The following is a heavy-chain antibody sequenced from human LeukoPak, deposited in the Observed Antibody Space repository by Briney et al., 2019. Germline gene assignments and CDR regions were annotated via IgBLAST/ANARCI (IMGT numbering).Heavy chain of an antibody. V-gene: IGHV3-9*01. CDR1: GFTFDDYA. D-gene: IGHD6-19*01. Sequence: GRSLRLSCAASGFTFDDYAMHWVRQAPGKGLEWVSGISWNSGSIGYADSVKGRFTISRDNAKNSLYLQMNSLRAEDTALYYRAKVISGWYTDAFDIWGQGTMVTVSS. J-gene: IGHJ3*02. CDR2: ISWNSGSI. CDR3: AKVISGWYTDAFDI.